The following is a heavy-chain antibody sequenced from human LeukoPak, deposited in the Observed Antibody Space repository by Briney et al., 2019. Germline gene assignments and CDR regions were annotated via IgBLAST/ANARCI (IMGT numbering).Heavy chain of an antibody. CDR3: ARDSPYYYDSSGYPIRTLNY. J-gene: IGHJ4*02. CDR2: ISGSGGST. V-gene: IGHV3-23*01. Sequence: GGSLRLSCAASGFTFSSYAMSWVRQAPGKGLEWVSAISGSGGSTYYADSVKGRFTISRDNSKNTLYLQMNSLRAEDTAVYYCARDSPYYYDSSGYPIRTLNYWGQGTLVTVSS. CDR1: GFTFSSYA. D-gene: IGHD3-22*01.